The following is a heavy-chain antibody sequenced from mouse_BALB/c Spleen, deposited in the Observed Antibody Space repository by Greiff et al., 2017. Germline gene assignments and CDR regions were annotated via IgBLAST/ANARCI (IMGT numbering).Heavy chain of an antibody. CDR3: NAVSSSPFAY. CDR1: GFNIKDYY. Sequence: VHVKQSGAELVRSGASVKLSCTASGFNIKDYYMHWVKQRPEQGLEWIGWIDPENGDTEYAPKFQGKATMTADTSSNTAYLQLSSLTSEDTAVYYCNAVSSSPFAYWGQGTLVTVSA. J-gene: IGHJ3*01. V-gene: IGHV14-4*02. CDR2: IDPENGDT. D-gene: IGHD1-1*01.